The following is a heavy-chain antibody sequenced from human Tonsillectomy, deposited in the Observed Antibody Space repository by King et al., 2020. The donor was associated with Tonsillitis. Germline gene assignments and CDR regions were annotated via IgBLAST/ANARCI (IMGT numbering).Heavy chain of an antibody. CDR2: IFSGGST. Sequence: VQLVESGGGLVQPGGSLRLSCAASGFTVSNIYMNWVRQAPGKGLEWGSVIFSGGSTYYADSVRGRFIISSVNSRNTLYLQMNRLRAEDTAVYYCARVPGGGNIHGTRFDYWGQGTLVTVSS. CDR3: ARVPGGGNIHGTRFDY. CDR1: GFTVSNIY. J-gene: IGHJ4*02. D-gene: IGHD5-18*01. V-gene: IGHV3-66*01.